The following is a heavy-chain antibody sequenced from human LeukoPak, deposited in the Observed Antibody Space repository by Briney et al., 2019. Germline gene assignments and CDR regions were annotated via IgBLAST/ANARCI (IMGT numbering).Heavy chain of an antibody. J-gene: IGHJ4*02. CDR1: GGSITTTDFD. V-gene: IGHV4-39*01. D-gene: IGHD1-26*01. CDR3: ARFKGGTGFDY. Sequence: SETLSLTCAVSGGSITTTDFDWAWIRQPPGQGFERIATISSSGKAYYYPSLMSRVTISVDTSKNQFSLDVTSVTAADTGLFYCARFKGGTGFDYWGRGILVIVS. CDR2: ISSSGKA.